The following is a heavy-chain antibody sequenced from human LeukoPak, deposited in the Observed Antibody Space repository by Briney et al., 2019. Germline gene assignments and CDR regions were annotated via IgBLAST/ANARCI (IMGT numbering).Heavy chain of an antibody. D-gene: IGHD6-13*01. CDR1: GGTFSSYA. CDR2: IIPIFGTA. CDR3: AREGEQQLVPNFDY. J-gene: IGHJ4*02. V-gene: IGHV1-69*01. Sequence: SVKVSCKASGGTFSSYAISWVRQAPGQGLEWMGGIIPIFGTANYAQKFQGRVTITADESTSTAYMELSSLRSEDTAVYYCAREGEQQLVPNFDYWGQGTLVTVSS.